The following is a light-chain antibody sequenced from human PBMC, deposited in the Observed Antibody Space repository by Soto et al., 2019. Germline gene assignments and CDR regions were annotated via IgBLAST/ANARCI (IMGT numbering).Light chain of an antibody. CDR3: TSYTSSTSAV. J-gene: IGLJ2*01. V-gene: IGLV2-14*01. Sequence: QSALTQPASVSGSPGQSITISCTGTSSDVGRYNYVSWFQQHPGKAPKLIIFEVSTRPSGVSNRFSGSKSGNTASLTISGVQIEDEADYYCTSYTSSTSAVFGGGTKLTVL. CDR2: EVS. CDR1: SSDVGRYNY.